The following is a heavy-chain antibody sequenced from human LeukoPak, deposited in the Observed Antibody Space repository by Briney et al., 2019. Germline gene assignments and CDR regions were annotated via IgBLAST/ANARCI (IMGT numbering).Heavy chain of an antibody. J-gene: IGHJ4*02. CDR2: INPNSGGT. Sequence: GASVKVSCKASGYTFTCYYMHWVRQAPGQGLEWMGWINPNSGGTNYAQKFQGRVTMTRATSIRTASMELSRLRSDDTAAYECARVDYDCVWGSYRPTSYYVDYWDEGTLVTVSS. D-gene: IGHD3-16*02. CDR1: GYTFTCYY. CDR3: ARVDYDCVWGSYRPTSYYVDY. V-gene: IGHV1-2*02.